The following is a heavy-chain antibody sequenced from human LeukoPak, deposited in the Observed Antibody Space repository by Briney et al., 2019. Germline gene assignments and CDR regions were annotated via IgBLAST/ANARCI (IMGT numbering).Heavy chain of an antibody. J-gene: IGHJ4*01. CDR2: LSGSGNTT. D-gene: IGHD6-19*01. CDR3: AKGIYSSGWSYFDY. Sequence: GGSLRLSCAASGFTFSNSAMSWVRQAPGKGLEWVSTLSGSGNTTYYADSVKGRFTISRDNSKNTLYLQMNSLRAEDTAVYYCAKGIYSSGWSYFDYWGHGTLVTASS. V-gene: IGHV3-23*01. CDR1: GFTFSNSA.